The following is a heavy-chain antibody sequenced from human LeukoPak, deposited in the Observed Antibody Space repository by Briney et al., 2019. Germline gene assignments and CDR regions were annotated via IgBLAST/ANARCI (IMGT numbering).Heavy chain of an antibody. CDR2: TNPSGGST. J-gene: IGHJ4*02. CDR1: GYTFTSYY. CDR3: ARDVAAAGRIDH. D-gene: IGHD6-13*01. V-gene: IGHV1-46*01. Sequence: ASVKVSCKASGYTFTSYYMHWVRQAPGQGLEWVGITNPSGGSTTYAQKFQGRVTMTGDTSTSTVYMELSSLRSEDTAVYYCARDVAAAGRIDHWGQGTLVTVSS.